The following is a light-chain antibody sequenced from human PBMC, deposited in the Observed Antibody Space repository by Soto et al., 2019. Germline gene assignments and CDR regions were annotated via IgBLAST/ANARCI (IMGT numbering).Light chain of an antibody. V-gene: IGLV1-51*01. Sequence: QSVLTLPPSVSAAPGQKVTIYCSGRRSNIGNNYVCWYRQLPGTAPKLLMHDNVKRTSGIPDPFSGSKSGTSATLGITGLQTGDEADYYCVAWDSRVSVVVFGGGTKLTV. CDR2: DNV. CDR3: VAWDSRVSVVV. CDR1: RSNIGNNY. J-gene: IGLJ2*01.